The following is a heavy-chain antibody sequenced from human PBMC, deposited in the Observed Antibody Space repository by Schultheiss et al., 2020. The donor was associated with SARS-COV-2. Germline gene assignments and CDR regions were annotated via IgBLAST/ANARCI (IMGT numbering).Heavy chain of an antibody. J-gene: IGHJ6*02. D-gene: IGHD2-8*01. V-gene: IGHV3-30*01. CDR3: ARERGLRGQEGVIVLRALRYYGMDV. Sequence: GGSLRLSCVASGFTFSSYAMHWVRQAPGKGLEWVAVISYDGSNKYYADSVKGRFTISRDNSKNTLYLQMNSLRAEDTAVYYCARERGLRGQEGVIVLRALRYYGMDVWGQGTTVTVSS. CDR1: GFTFSSYA. CDR2: ISYDGSNK.